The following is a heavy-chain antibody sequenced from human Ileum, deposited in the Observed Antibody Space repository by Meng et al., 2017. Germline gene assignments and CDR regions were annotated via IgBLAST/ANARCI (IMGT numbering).Heavy chain of an antibody. CDR3: ARGGVAARLGT. V-gene: IGHV4-34*02. Sequence: VQLQQWGAGLLKPADTLSLTCASNGGLFSGYYWSWIRQPPGKGLEWIGEISHSGSTHYNPSLKSRLTISVDTSNNQFSLKLNSVTAADTAVYYCARGGVAARLGTWGQGALVTVSS. CDR2: ISHSGST. D-gene: IGHD6-6*01. J-gene: IGHJ4*02. CDR1: GGLFSGYY.